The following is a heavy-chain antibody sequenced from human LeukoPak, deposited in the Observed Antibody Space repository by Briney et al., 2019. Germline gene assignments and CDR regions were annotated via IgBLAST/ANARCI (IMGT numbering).Heavy chain of an antibody. V-gene: IGHV4-59*08. Sequence: SETLSLTCTVSGGSTSSYYWSWIRQPPGKGLEWIGYIYYSGSTNYNPSLKSRVTISVDTSKNQFSLKLSSVTAADTAVYYCARDLRRDYYYYYGMDVWGQGTTVTVSS. CDR2: IYYSGST. J-gene: IGHJ6*02. CDR1: GGSTSSYY. D-gene: IGHD3-3*01. CDR3: ARDLRRDYYYYYGMDV.